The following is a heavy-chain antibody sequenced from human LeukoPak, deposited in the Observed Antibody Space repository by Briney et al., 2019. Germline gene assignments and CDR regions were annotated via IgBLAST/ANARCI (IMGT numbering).Heavy chain of an antibody. Sequence: SETLSLTCAVHGGSFSGYHWNWIRRSPGKGLEWIGEIYDRGHTNYNPSLESRITISVDTSKKQFSLNLSSVTAADTAVYYCARDPTTVVTTPYYFDFWGQGTLVTVSS. J-gene: IGHJ4*02. D-gene: IGHD4-23*01. CDR3: ARDPTTVVTTPYYFDF. CDR1: GGSFSGYH. CDR2: IYDRGHT. V-gene: IGHV4-34*01.